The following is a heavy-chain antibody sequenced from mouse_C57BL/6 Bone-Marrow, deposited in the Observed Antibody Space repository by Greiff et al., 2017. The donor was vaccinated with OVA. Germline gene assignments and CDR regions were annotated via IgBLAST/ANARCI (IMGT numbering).Heavy chain of an antibody. D-gene: IGHD2-4*01. V-gene: IGHV1-55*01. CDR2: IYPGSGST. J-gene: IGHJ2*01. Sequence: QVQLQQSGAELVKPGASVKMSCKASGYTFTSYWITWVKQRPGQGLEWIGDIYPGSGSTNYNEKFKSKATLTVDTSSSTAYMQLSSLTSEDSAVYYCARDYDETEDYFDYWGQGTTLTVSS. CDR3: ARDYDETEDYFDY. CDR1: GYTFTSYW.